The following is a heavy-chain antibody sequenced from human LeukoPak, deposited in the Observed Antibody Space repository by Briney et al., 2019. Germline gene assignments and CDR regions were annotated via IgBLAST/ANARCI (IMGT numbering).Heavy chain of an antibody. V-gene: IGHV3-23*01. Sequence: PGGSLRLSCAASGFTFSSYAMSWVRQAPGKGLEWVSAISGSGGSTYYADSVKGRFTISRDNSKNTLYLQMNSLRAEDTAVYYCARVGGLMITFGGVIVQNNWFDPWGQGTLVTVSS. CDR1: GFTFSSYA. J-gene: IGHJ5*02. CDR3: ARVGGLMITFGGVIVQNNWFDP. D-gene: IGHD3-16*02. CDR2: ISGSGGST.